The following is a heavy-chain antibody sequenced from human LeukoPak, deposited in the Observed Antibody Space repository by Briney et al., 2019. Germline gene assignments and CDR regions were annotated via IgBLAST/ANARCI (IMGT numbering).Heavy chain of an antibody. CDR3: AKSRFMITFGGVDY. J-gene: IGHJ4*02. D-gene: IGHD3-16*01. V-gene: IGHV3-23*01. CDR2: ISSSGGST. CDR1: GFTFSSYA. Sequence: GGSLRLSCAASGFTFSSYAMSWVRQAPGKGLEWVSAISSSGGSTYYADSVKGRFTISRDNSKNTLYLQMNSLRAEDTAVYYCAKSRFMITFGGVDYWGQGTLVTVSS.